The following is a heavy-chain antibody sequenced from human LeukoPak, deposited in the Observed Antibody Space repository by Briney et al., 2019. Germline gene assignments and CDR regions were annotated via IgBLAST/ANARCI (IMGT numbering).Heavy chain of an antibody. CDR2: ISYDGSSE. Sequence: GGSLRLSCAASGFSFSRYGMQWVRQAPGKGPEWVAIISYDGSSEFYADSVKGRFKISRDNSKNTVNLQMNSLGVEDTAVYYCAKGLGPLVRGVVPRTYYMDVWGRGTTVTVSS. CDR1: GFSFSRYG. J-gene: IGHJ6*03. V-gene: IGHV3-30*18. CDR3: AKGLGPLVRGVVPRTYYMDV. D-gene: IGHD3-10*01.